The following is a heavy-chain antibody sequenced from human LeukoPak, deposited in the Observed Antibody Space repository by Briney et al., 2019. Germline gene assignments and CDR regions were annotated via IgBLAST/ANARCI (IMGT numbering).Heavy chain of an antibody. J-gene: IGHJ4*02. Sequence: GASVKVSCKVSGHTLTELSLHWVRQAPGKGLEWMGGFDPGDGKIIYAQKFQGRVTMTEDTSTETAYMEFNSLRSEDTAVYYCAAGEWEQLLDYWGQRTLVTVSS. CDR1: GHTLTELS. CDR3: AAGEWEQLLDY. V-gene: IGHV1-24*01. CDR2: FDPGDGKI. D-gene: IGHD5-24*01.